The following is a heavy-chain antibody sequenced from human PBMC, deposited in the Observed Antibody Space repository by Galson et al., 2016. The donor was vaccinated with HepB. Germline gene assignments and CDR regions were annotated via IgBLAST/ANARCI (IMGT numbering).Heavy chain of an antibody. V-gene: IGHV3-23*01. D-gene: IGHD6-19*01. CDR3: AKDSLHAVTTPDHVGHLDL. CDR1: GFTFSAYA. Sequence: SLRLSCAASGFTFSAYAMNWVRQAPGKGLEWVAVISDSGDTSYYADSVKGRFTISRDNSRKTLSLQMNSVRADDTATYYCAKDSLHAVTTPDHVGHLDLWGQGTLVTVSS. J-gene: IGHJ5*02. CDR2: ISDSGDTS.